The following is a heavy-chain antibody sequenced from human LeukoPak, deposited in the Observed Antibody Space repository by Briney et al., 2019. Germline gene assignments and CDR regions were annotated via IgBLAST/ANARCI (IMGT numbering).Heavy chain of an antibody. D-gene: IGHD2-15*01. CDR1: GFTFSNYA. Sequence: GGSLRLSCTASGFTFSNYAMHWVRQAQGKGLEWVTLISYDGNDKFYADSVKGRFTISRDNSRNTLYLEMNSLRAEDTAVYYCAKFAQRYCSGGSCHPFDYWGQGTLVTVSS. CDR3: AKFAQRYCSGGSCHPFDY. V-gene: IGHV3-30*04. J-gene: IGHJ4*02. CDR2: ISYDGNDK.